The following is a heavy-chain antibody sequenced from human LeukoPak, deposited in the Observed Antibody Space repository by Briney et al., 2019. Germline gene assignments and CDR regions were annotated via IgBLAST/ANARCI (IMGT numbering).Heavy chain of an antibody. J-gene: IGHJ4*02. CDR2: INPNSGGT. V-gene: IGHV1-2*02. CDR3: ASYKEERENDSAVFDY. Sequence: ASVKVSCKAFRYTFTGYYMHWVRQAPGQGLEWMGWINPNSGGTNYAQKFQGRVTMTRDTSISTAYMELSRLRSDDTAVYYCASYKEERENDSAVFDYWGQGTLVTVSS. CDR1: RYTFTGYY. D-gene: IGHD1-1*01.